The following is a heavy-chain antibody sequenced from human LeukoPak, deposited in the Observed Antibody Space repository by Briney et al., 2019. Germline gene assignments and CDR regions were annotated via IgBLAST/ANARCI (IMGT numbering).Heavy chain of an antibody. V-gene: IGHV4-34*01. Sequence: SETLSLTCAVYGGSFSGYYWSWIRQPPGKGLEWIGEINHSGSTNYNPSLKSRVTISVDTSKNQFSLKLSSVTAADTAVYYCAADSSGIDYWGQGTLVTVSS. CDR1: GGSFSGYY. CDR3: AADSSGIDY. D-gene: IGHD3-22*01. CDR2: INHSGST. J-gene: IGHJ4*02.